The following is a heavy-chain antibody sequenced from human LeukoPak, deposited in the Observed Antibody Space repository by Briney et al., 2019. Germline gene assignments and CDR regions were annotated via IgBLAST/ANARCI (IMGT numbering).Heavy chain of an antibody. J-gene: IGHJ4*02. CDR2: ISGSGGST. V-gene: IGHV3-23*01. CDR3: ARDNTMARGVKFDY. D-gene: IGHD3-10*01. Sequence: GGSLRLSCAASGFTFSSYAMSWVRQAPGKGLEWVSAISGSGGSTYYADSVKGRFTISRDNSKNTLYLQMNSLRAEDTAVYYCARDNTMARGVKFDYWGQGTLVTVSS. CDR1: GFTFSSYA.